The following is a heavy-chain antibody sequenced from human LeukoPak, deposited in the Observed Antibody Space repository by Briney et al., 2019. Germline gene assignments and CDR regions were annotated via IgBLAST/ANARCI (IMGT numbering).Heavy chain of an antibody. D-gene: IGHD4-11*01. CDR1: GGSISSSSYY. J-gene: IGHJ2*01. CDR2: IYYSGST. Sequence: SETLSLTCSVSGGSISSSSYYWGWIRQPPGKGLEWIGSIYYSGSTYYNPSLKSRVTISLDTSKNQFSLKLSSVTAADTAVYYCASRPDSTVKDQWYFDLWGRGTLVTVSS. CDR3: ASRPDSTVKDQWYFDL. V-gene: IGHV4-39*01.